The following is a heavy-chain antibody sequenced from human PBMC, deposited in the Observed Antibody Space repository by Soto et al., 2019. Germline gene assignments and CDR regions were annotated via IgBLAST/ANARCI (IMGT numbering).Heavy chain of an antibody. V-gene: IGHV3-21*01. CDR3: VREYYDTSGYPNTFDM. D-gene: IGHD3-22*01. Sequence: GGSLRLSCAASGFTLSRHTMNWVRQAPGKGLEWVSFIGSRTSDIYYADSVKGRFTISRDNAKNSLYLDLTRLRAEDTAVYFCVREYYDTSGYPNTFDMWGQGTMVTV. J-gene: IGHJ3*02. CDR1: GFTLSRHT. CDR2: IGSRTSDI.